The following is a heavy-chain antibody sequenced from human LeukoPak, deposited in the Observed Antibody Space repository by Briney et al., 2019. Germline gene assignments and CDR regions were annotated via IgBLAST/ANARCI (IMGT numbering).Heavy chain of an antibody. CDR3: ARDPRSD. CDR1: GYTFTGYF. CDR2: INPNSGGT. V-gene: IGHV1-2*02. Sequence: ASVKVSRKASGYTFTGYFIHWVRQAPGQGLEWMGWINPNSGGTNYAQKFQGRVTMTRDTSITTVYMELSRLTSDDTAVYYCARDPRSDWGQGTLVTVSS. J-gene: IGHJ4*02.